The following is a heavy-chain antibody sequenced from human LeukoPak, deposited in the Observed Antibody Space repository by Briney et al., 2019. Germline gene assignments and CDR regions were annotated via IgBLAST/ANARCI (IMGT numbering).Heavy chain of an antibody. V-gene: IGHV4-59*01. J-gene: IGHJ4*02. CDR2: IYYTGST. D-gene: IGHD3-22*01. CDR1: GGSLSTYY. Sequence: PSETLSLTCTVSGGSLSTYYWSWIRQPPGKGLEWIGYIYYTGSTNYNPSLKSRLTISVDTSKNQFSLRLSSVTAVDTAVYYCARYYSDSSGYYRYFDYWGQGTLVTVSS. CDR3: ARYYSDSSGYYRYFDY.